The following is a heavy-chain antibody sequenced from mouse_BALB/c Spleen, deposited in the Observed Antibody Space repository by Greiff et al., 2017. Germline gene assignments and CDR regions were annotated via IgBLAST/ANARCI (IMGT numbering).Heavy chain of an antibody. CDR3: ARSDGNFYWYFEV. CDR2: IDPANGNT. J-gene: IGHJ1*01. CDR1: GFNIKDTY. V-gene: IGHV14-3*02. Sequence: VQLQQSGAELVKPGASVKLSCTASGFNIKDTYMHWVKQRPEQGLEWIGRIDPANGNTKYDPKFQGKATITADTSSNTAYLQLSSLTSEDTAVYYCARSDGNFYWYFEVWGAGTTVTVSA. D-gene: IGHD2-1*01.